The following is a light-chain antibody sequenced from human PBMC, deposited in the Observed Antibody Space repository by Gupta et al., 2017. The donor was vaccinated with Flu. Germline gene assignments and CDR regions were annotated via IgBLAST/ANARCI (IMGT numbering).Light chain of an antibody. V-gene: IGKV1-17*01. CDR2: DAS. J-gene: IGKJ1*01. Sequence: HQKSVYDYKPLMYDASILKSGVPSRFSGSGSETEFTLTISSLQPEDFATYYCQQQNIYPRTFGQGTKVEIK. CDR3: QQQNIYPRT.